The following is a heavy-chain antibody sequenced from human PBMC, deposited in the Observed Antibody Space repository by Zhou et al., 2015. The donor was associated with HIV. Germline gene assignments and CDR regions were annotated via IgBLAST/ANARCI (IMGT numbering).Heavy chain of an antibody. D-gene: IGHD6-13*01. Sequence: QVQLVQSGAEVKKPGSSVKVSCRASGGTFSSYAISWVRQAPGQGLEWMGGIIPIFGTANYAQKFQGRVTITADESTSTAYMELSSLRSEDTAVYYCASSKYSSSWFASYYGMDVWGQGDHGHRLL. CDR2: IIPIFGTA. CDR1: GGTFSSYA. CDR3: ASSKYSSSWFASYYGMDV. J-gene: IGHJ6*02. V-gene: IGHV1-69*01.